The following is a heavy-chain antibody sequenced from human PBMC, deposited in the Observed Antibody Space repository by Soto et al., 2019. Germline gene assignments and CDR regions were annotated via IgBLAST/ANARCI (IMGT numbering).Heavy chain of an antibody. CDR3: ARGGHYYHSTF. D-gene: IGHD3-22*01. Sequence: QLQLQDSGPGLVKPSETLSLICTVSGDSVSGGGYYWTWIRQPPGKGLEWIGYISFTGDTTYKPSLRSRVTSAMHTSKSQFSLKLTSATAADTAVYYCARGGHYYHSTFWGQGTLVTVSS. J-gene: IGHJ4*02. V-gene: IGHV4-61*08. CDR2: ISFTGDT. CDR1: GDSVSGGGYY.